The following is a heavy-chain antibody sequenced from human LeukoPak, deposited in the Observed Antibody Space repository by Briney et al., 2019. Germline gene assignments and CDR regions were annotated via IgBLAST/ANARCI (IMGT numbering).Heavy chain of an antibody. J-gene: IGHJ4*02. Sequence: GGSLRLSCEASGFIFDDYVMYWVRQSPGKGLEWVSGITWDGYKIDYVDSVKGRFTISRDNARNSLFLQMNRVRVEDTAFYYCVKGYSSSWSGYFDSCGQGTLVTVAS. CDR1: GFIFDDYV. CDR3: VKGYSSSWSGYFDS. D-gene: IGHD2-2*01. CDR2: ITWDGYKI. V-gene: IGHV3-9*01.